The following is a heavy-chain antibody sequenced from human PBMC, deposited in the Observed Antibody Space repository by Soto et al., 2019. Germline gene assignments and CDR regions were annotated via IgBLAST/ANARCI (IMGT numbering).Heavy chain of an antibody. D-gene: IGHD4-17*01. Sequence: ASVKVSFKASGYTFTSYGISWVRQAPGQGLEWMGWISAYNGNTNYAQKLQGRVTMTTDTSTSTAYMELRSLRSDDTAVYYCARDEVGGDYEDYYGMEFWGQGTTVIVSS. V-gene: IGHV1-18*01. CDR1: GYTFTSYG. CDR3: ARDEVGGDYEDYYGMEF. J-gene: IGHJ6*02. CDR2: ISAYNGNT.